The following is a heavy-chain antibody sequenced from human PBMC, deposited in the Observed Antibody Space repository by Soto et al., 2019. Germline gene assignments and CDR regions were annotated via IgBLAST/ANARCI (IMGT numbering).Heavy chain of an antibody. CDR2: ISSSSSYI. CDR3: ARDLGPQNWFDP. Sequence: GGSLRLSCAASGFTFSSYSMNWVRQAPGKGLEWVSSISSSSSYIYYADSVKGRLTISRDNAKNSLYLQMNSLRAEDTAGYYCARDLGPQNWFDPWGQGTLVTVSS. D-gene: IGHD7-27*01. J-gene: IGHJ5*02. CDR1: GFTFSSYS. V-gene: IGHV3-21*01.